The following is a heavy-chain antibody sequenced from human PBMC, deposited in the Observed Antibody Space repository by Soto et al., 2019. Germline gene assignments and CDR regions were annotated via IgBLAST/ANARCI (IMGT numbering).Heavy chain of an antibody. Sequence: SVTVSCKASGGTFSSYAISWVRQAPGQGLEWMGGIIPIFGTANYAQKFQGRVTITADESTSTAYMELSSLRSEDTAVYYCASDGSSPYYYYGMDVWGQGTTVTVSS. J-gene: IGHJ6*02. CDR1: GGTFSSYA. V-gene: IGHV1-69*13. CDR2: IIPIFGTA. D-gene: IGHD1-26*01. CDR3: ASDGSSPYYYYGMDV.